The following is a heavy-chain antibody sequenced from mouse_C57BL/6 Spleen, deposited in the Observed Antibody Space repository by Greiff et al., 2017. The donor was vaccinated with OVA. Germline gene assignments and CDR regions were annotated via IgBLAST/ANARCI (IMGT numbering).Heavy chain of an antibody. CDR3: ASDYYGSSYAWFAY. V-gene: IGHV1-54*01. CDR1: GYAFTNYL. CDR2: INPGSGGT. Sequence: QVQLQQSGAELVRPGTSVKVSCKASGYAFTNYLIEWVKQRPGQGLEWIGVINPGSGGTNYNEKFKGKATLTADKSSSTAYMQLSSLTSEDSAVYFCASDYYGSSYAWFAYWGQGTLVTVSA. J-gene: IGHJ3*01. D-gene: IGHD1-1*01.